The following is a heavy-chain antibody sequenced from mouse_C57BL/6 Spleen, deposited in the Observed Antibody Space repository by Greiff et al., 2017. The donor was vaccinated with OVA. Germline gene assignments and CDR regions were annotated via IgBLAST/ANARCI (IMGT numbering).Heavy chain of an antibody. CDR1: GFTFSDYG. D-gene: IGHD1-1*01. V-gene: IGHV5-17*01. J-gene: IGHJ4*01. CDR3: ARPYYGSSYPYAMDY. CDR2: ISSGSSTI. Sequence: DVHLVESGGGLVKPGGSLKLSCAASGFTFSDYGMHWVRQAPEKGLEWVAYISSGSSTIYYADTVKGRFTISRDNAKNTLFLQMTSLRSEDTAMYYCARPYYGSSYPYAMDYWGQGTSVTVSS.